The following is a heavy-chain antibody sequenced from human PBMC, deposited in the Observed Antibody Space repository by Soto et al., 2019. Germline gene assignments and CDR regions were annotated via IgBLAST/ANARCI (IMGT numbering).Heavy chain of an antibody. D-gene: IGHD2-8*01. CDR1: GGSISSYY. J-gene: IGHJ6*03. V-gene: IGHV4-59*08. CDR3: AGLWDGGYFINGEGPHNSYYYMVS. Sequence: SETLSLTCTVSGGSISSYYWSWIRQPPGKGLEWIGYIYYSGSTNYNPSLKSRVTISVDTSKNQFSLKLSSVTAADTAVYYCAGLWDGGYFINGEGPHNSYYYMVSWGKGTTVTVSS. CDR2: IYYSGST.